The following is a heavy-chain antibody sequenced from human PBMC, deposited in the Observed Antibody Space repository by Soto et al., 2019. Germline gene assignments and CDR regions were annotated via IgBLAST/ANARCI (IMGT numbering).Heavy chain of an antibody. CDR2: ISYDGSNK. CDR1: GFTFSSYG. CDR3: VGYSYGYWDYGMDV. D-gene: IGHD5-18*01. J-gene: IGHJ6*02. Sequence: GGSLRLSCAASGFTFSSYGMHWVRQAPGKGLEWVAVISYDGSNKYYADSVKGRFTISRDNSKNTLYLQMNSLRAEDTAVYYCVGYSYGYWDYGMDVWGQGTTVTVSS. V-gene: IGHV3-30*03.